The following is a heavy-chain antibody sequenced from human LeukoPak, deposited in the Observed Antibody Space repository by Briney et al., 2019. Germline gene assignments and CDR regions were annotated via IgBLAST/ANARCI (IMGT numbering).Heavy chain of an antibody. CDR1: GGTFSSYD. D-gene: IGHD2-2*01. CDR2: IMPMFGKT. CDR3: AGGRTDIVVVPATLRNYYFDY. J-gene: IGHJ4*02. Sequence: SVKVSYKASGGTFSSYDISSVRQAPGQGLEWMGGIMPMFGKTNYAQKFQGRVTTTADKATSTAYMELSSLRSEDTAVYYCAGGRTDIVVVPATLRNYYFDYWGQGTLVTVSS. V-gene: IGHV1-69*06.